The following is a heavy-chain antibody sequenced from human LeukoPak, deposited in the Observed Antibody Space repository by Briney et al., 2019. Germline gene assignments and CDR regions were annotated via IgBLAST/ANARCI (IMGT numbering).Heavy chain of an antibody. CDR2: ISSSSRYI. CDR1: GFTFSSYS. D-gene: IGHD3-22*01. CDR3: ARALYYFDSSGYFAGY. V-gene: IGHV3-21*01. J-gene: IGHJ4*02. Sequence: GGSLRLSCAASGFTFSSYSRNWVRQAPGKGLEWVSSISSSSRYIYYADSVKGRFTVSRDNAKNSLYLQMNSLRAEDTAVYYCARALYYFDSSGYFAGYWGQGALVTVSS.